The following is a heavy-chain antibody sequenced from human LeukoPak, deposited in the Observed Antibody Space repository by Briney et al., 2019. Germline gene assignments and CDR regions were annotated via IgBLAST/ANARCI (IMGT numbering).Heavy chain of an antibody. J-gene: IGHJ4*02. CDR1: GFTFSSCA. D-gene: IGHD6-13*01. Sequence: GGSLRLSCAASGFTFSSCAMSWVRQAPGQGLEWVSVISGSGRSTYYADSVRGRFTISRDNSKNTLYLQVNSLRAEDTAVYFCAKGTTISAPGVEFDFWGQGTLVTVSS. V-gene: IGHV3-23*01. CDR2: ISGSGRST. CDR3: AKGTTISAPGVEFDF.